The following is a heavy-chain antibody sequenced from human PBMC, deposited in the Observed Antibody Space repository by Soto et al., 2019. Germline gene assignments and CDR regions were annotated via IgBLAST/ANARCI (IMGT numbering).Heavy chain of an antibody. CDR1: GYTLSELS. D-gene: IGHD6-19*01. Sequence: ASVKVSCKVSGYTLSELSMHWVRQSPGKGLEWMGGFDPEDVKTIYAQKFQGRVTMTEDTSTDTAYMELSSLRSEDTAVYYCATDRAVPMDVWGQGTTVTVSS. J-gene: IGHJ6*02. CDR2: FDPEDVKT. V-gene: IGHV1-24*01. CDR3: ATDRAVPMDV.